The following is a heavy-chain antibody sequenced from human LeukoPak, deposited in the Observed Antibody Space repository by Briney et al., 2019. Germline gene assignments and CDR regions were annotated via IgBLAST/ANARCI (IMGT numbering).Heavy chain of an antibody. J-gene: IGHJ4*02. CDR1: GVTFSSYA. CDR2: IIGSGGYT. V-gene: IGHV3-23*01. Sequence: PGGSLRLSCAASGVTFSSYAMSWVRQAPGKGLEWVSAIIGSGGYTYYADSVKGRFTISRDNSKNTLSLQMDSLRAEDTAVYYCVKLRGIYLDFDYWGQGTLVTVSS. D-gene: IGHD1-26*01. CDR3: VKLRGIYLDFDY.